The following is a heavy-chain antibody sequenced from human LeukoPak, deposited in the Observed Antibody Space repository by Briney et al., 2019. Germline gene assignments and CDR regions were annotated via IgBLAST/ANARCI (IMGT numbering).Heavy chain of an antibody. J-gene: IGHJ4*02. CDR3: ARDGGSAWFLDY. V-gene: IGHV3-11*04. CDR2: ISSSGNTT. CDR1: GFTFSDNY. D-gene: IGHD6-19*01. Sequence: GGSLRLSCAASGFTFSDNYMSWIRQAPGKGLEWVSYISSSGNTTYNADSVKGRFSITRDNAKNSLYLQMNSLRAEDTAGYYCARDGGSAWFLDYWGQGTLVTVSS.